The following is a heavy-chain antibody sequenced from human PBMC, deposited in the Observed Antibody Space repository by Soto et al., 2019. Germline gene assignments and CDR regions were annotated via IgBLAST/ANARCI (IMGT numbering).Heavy chain of an antibody. Sequence: QVQLVESGGGLVQPGGSLRLSCAASGFPFSDYYMSWIRQAPGKGLEWISYISSRGTTIYYSDSVKGRFTISRDNVKSSLYLQMNSLRAEDTAVYYCARDPLHYGSGFDYWGQGTLVTVSS. V-gene: IGHV3-11*01. CDR1: GFPFSDYY. J-gene: IGHJ4*02. CDR3: ARDPLHYGSGFDY. CDR2: ISSRGTTI. D-gene: IGHD3-10*01.